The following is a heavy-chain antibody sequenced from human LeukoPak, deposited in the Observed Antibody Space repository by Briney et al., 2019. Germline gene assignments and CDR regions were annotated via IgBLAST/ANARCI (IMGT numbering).Heavy chain of an antibody. D-gene: IGHD4-17*01. CDR1: GGSISSGGYS. Sequence: PSETLSLTCTVSGGSISSGGYSWSWIRQHPGKGLEWIGYIYYSGSTYYNPSLKSRVTISVDTSKNQFSLKLSSVTAADTAVYYCARDMEGDYAFDYWGQGTLVTVSS. CDR2: IYYSGST. V-gene: IGHV4-31*03. CDR3: ARDMEGDYAFDY. J-gene: IGHJ4*02.